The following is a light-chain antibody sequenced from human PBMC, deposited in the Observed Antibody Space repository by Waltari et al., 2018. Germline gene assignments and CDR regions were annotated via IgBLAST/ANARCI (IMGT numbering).Light chain of an antibody. V-gene: IGLV4-69*01. J-gene: IGLJ3*02. Sequence: QLVLTQSPSASASLGASVKLTCTLSSGHNTTVISGHQKRPEKGPRYLMKVNSDGSHNKGDEIPDRFSGSSSGAERYLTISSLQSEDEADYYCQTGGHGTWVFGGGTKLTVL. CDR3: QTGGHGTWV. CDR1: SGHNTTV. CDR2: VNSDGSH.